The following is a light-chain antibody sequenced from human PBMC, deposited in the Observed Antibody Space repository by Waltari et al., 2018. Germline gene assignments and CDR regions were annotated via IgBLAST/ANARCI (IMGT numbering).Light chain of an antibody. CDR2: KAS. CDR1: QNINSW. J-gene: IGKJ1*01. CDR3: QHYNNYSPWT. Sequence: DIQMTQSPSTLSASVGYRVTITCRASQNINSWLAWYQQKPGKAPKLLIYKASSLESGVPSRFSGSGSGTEFTLTITSLQPDDFATYFCQHYNNYSPWTFGQGTKVEVK. V-gene: IGKV1-5*03.